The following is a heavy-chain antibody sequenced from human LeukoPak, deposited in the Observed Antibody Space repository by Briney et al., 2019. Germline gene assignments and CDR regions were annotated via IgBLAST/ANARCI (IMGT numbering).Heavy chain of an antibody. V-gene: IGHV3-9*01. Sequence: PGGSLRLSCAASGFTFDGYAMHWVRQAPGKGLEWVSGISWNSGSRGYADSVKGRFTISRDNAKNSLYLQMNSLRAEDTALYYCAKGEQWLVRGDYWGQGTLVTVSS. J-gene: IGHJ4*02. CDR2: ISWNSGSR. D-gene: IGHD6-19*01. CDR1: GFTFDGYA. CDR3: AKGEQWLVRGDY.